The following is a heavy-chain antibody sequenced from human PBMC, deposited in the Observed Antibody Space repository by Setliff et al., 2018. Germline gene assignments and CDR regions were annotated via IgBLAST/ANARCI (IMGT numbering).Heavy chain of an antibody. V-gene: IGHV1-69*06. CDR1: GGTLSGYA. CDR2: ITPIFETA. Sequence: WASVKVSCKASGGTLSGYAFSWVRQAPGQGLEWVGGITPIFETAHYAQKFQDRVTITADKSTSTVFMELNSLISEDTAVYFCARDSVTLGQLERRGGFRYYDMDVWGQGTTVTVSS. D-gene: IGHD1-1*01. CDR3: ARDSVTLGQLERRGGFRYYDMDV. J-gene: IGHJ6*02.